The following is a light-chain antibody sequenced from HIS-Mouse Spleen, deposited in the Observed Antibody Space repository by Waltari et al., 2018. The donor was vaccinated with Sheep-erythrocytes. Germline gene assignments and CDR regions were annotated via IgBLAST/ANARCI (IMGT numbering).Light chain of an antibody. CDR1: SSDVGGYNY. CDR2: DVS. CDR3: CSYAGSYNHV. Sequence: QSALTQPRSVSGSPGQSVTISCTGTSSDVGGYNYVSWYQQHPGKAPKLMIYDVSKRPSGVPVRFSGSKSGNTASLTISGLQAEDDADYYCCSYAGSYNHVFATGTKVTVL. J-gene: IGLJ1*01. V-gene: IGLV2-11*01.